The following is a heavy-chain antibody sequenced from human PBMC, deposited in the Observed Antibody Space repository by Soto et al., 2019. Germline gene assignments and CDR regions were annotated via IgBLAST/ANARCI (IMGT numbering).Heavy chain of an antibody. CDR1: GFSLSTSGVG. Sequence: QITLKESGPTLVKPTQTLTLTCTFSGFSLSTSGVGVGWIRQPPGKALEWLALIYWDDDKPYSPSLKSSLTTTKDTFTKQTVLNMNDTDPVDTATHYCANDGPEVWYDYWGQGNLVAVSS. CDR3: ANDGPEVWYDY. CDR2: IYWDDDK. D-gene: IGHD3-10*01. J-gene: IGHJ4*02. V-gene: IGHV2-5*02.